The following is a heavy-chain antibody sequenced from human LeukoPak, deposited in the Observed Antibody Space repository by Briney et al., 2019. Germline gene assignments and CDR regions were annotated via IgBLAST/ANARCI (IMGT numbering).Heavy chain of an antibody. CDR1: GFTFKDYG. Sequence: RPGGSLRLSCAATGFTFKDYGMHWVRQPPGKGLEWVSGINWNGGGTDYADSVKGRFTISRDNAKNSLYLQMTSLRPEDTALYYCANHLRATNTYIFFGLDVRGQGTTVTVSS. J-gene: IGHJ6*02. V-gene: IGHV3-20*04. CDR2: INWNGGGT. CDR3: ANHLRATNTYIFFGLDV. D-gene: IGHD1-26*01.